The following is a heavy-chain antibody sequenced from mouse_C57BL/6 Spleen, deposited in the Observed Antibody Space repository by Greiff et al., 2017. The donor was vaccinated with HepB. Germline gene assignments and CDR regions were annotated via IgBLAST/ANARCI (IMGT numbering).Heavy chain of an antibody. V-gene: IGHV5-17*01. Sequence: DVKLQESGGGLVKPGGSLKLSCAASGFTFSDYGMHWVRQAPEKGLEWVAYISSGSSTIYYADTVKGRFTISRDNAKNTLFLQMTSLRSEDTAMYYCARGTTVVDAWFAYWGQGTLVPVSA. CDR3: ARGTTVVDAWFAY. J-gene: IGHJ3*01. D-gene: IGHD1-1*01. CDR2: ISSGSSTI. CDR1: GFTFSDYG.